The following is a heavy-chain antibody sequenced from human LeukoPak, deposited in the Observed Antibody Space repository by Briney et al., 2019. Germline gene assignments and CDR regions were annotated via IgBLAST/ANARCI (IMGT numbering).Heavy chain of an antibody. CDR2: INPNTGDT. Sequence: ASVKVSCKASGYTFTGYYMHWVRKTPGQGLEWMGWINPNTGDTNYGRKFQGRATMTRDASINTAYMELRSLRSDDTAVYYCARSRRVGNGEYPDYWGQGTLDTVSS. V-gene: IGHV1-2*02. CDR1: GYTFTGYY. D-gene: IGHD3-10*01. CDR3: ARSRRVGNGEYPDY. J-gene: IGHJ4*02.